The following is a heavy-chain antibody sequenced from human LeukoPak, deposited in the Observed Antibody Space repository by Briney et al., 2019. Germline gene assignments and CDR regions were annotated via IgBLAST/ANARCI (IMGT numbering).Heavy chain of an antibody. Sequence: PGGSLRLSCAASGFTFSSYSMNWVRQAPGKGLEWVSSISSSSSYIYYADSVKGRFTISRDNAKNSLYLQMNSLRAEDTAVYYCARSFLYYYYYYMDVWGKGTTVTVSS. CDR3: ARSFLYYYYYYMDV. CDR2: ISSSSSYI. D-gene: IGHD2-21*01. V-gene: IGHV3-21*01. J-gene: IGHJ6*03. CDR1: GFTFSSYS.